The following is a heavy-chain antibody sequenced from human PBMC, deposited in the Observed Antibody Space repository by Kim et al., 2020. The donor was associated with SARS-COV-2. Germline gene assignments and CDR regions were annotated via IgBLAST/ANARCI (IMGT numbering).Heavy chain of an antibody. Sequence: YQADSVKGRFTIYRDSSTSTLLLQLNSLRAEDTAIYYCAKATEPNWGFFDSWGQGTLVTVSS. V-gene: IGHV3-23*01. CDR3: AKATEPNWGFFDS. D-gene: IGHD3-16*01. J-gene: IGHJ4*02.